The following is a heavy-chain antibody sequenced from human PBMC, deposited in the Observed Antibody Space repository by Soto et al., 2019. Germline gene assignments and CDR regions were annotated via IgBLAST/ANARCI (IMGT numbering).Heavy chain of an antibody. J-gene: IGHJ4*02. D-gene: IGHD6-19*01. Sequence: EVQLLESGGGLVQPGGSLRLSCAASGFTFSSYAMSWVRQAPGKGLEWASAISGSGGSTYYADSVKGRFTNSRDNSKNTLYLQMNSLRAEDTAVYYCAKEYEYSSGWERIDYWGQGTLVTVSS. CDR2: ISGSGGST. CDR3: AKEYEYSSGWERIDY. CDR1: GFTFSSYA. V-gene: IGHV3-23*01.